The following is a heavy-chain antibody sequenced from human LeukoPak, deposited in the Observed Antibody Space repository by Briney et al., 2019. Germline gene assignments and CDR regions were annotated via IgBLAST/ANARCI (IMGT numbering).Heavy chain of an antibody. V-gene: IGHV3-7*03. CDR2: INSDGSEG. D-gene: IGHD6-6*01. CDR1: GFTISGFW. CDR3: ARSSYSSSSSV. Sequence: GGSLRLSCAVSGFTISGFWMSWSRQAPGKGLEWVASINSDGSEGYYADVVKGRFTISRDNAKNSLYLQINSLRAEDTAVYYCARSSYSSSSSVWGQGTMVTVSS. J-gene: IGHJ3*01.